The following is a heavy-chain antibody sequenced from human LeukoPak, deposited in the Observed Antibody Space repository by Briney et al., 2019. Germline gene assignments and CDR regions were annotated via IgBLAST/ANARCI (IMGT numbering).Heavy chain of an antibody. Sequence: GGSLGLSCAASGFTFSNYAMNWVRQAPGKGLEWVSAISGSGGSTYYADSVKGRFTISRDNSKNTLYLQMNSLRAEDTAVYYCAKCGDTMVRGVFDYWGQGTLVTVSS. CDR1: GFTFSNYA. J-gene: IGHJ4*02. V-gene: IGHV3-23*01. CDR2: ISGSGGST. D-gene: IGHD3-10*01. CDR3: AKCGDTMVRGVFDY.